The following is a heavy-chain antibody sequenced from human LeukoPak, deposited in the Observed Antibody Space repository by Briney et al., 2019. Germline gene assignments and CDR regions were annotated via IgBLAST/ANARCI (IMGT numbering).Heavy chain of an antibody. CDR3: ATSTDYNWFDP. V-gene: IGHV3-23*01. D-gene: IGHD2-2*01. CDR1: GFTFSSYA. CDR2: ISGSGGTT. Sequence: PGGSLRLSCAASGFTFSSYAMSWVRQAPGKGLEWVSAISGSGGTTYYADSVKGRFTISRDNSKNTLYLQMNSLRAEDTALYYCATSTDYNWFDPWGQGTLVTVSS. J-gene: IGHJ5*02.